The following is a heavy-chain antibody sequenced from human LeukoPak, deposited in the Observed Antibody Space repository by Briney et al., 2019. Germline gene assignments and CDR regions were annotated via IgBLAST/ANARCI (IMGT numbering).Heavy chain of an antibody. CDR3: ARVRKQWLVQDYYYYMDV. V-gene: IGHV4-59*01. Sequence: PSETLSLTCTVSGGSISSYYWSWIGQPPGKGLEWFGYIYYSGSTNYNPSLKSRVTISVDTSKNPFSLKLSSVTAADTAVYYCARVRKQWLVQDYYYYMDVWGKGTTVTVSS. J-gene: IGHJ6*03. D-gene: IGHD6-19*01. CDR1: GGSISSYY. CDR2: IYYSGST.